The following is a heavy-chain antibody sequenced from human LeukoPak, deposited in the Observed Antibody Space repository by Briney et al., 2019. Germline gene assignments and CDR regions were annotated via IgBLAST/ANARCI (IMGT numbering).Heavy chain of an antibody. J-gene: IGHJ4*02. CDR1: GFTFRNAW. CDR3: AKAFFSGSGGNHKHFDS. D-gene: IGHD3-10*01. V-gene: IGHV3-23*01. Sequence: GGSLILSCAASGFTFRNAWMSWVRQAPGKGLEWVSAMSSVTYYADSVKGRFTISRDDSKSTLFLQMNSLRAEDTAVYYCAKAFFSGSGGNHKHFDSWGQGTLVTVSS. CDR2: MSSVT.